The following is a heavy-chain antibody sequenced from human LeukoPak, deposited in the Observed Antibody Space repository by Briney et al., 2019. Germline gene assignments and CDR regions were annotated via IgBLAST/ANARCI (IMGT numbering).Heavy chain of an antibody. D-gene: IGHD2-21*02. Sequence: SETLSLTCTVSGGSISSYYWGWIRQPPGKGLEWIGSIYYSGSTYYNPSLKSRVTISVDTSKNQFSLKLSSVTAADTAVYYCARDRLAYCGGDCYSSVAYFDYWGQGTLVTVSS. J-gene: IGHJ4*02. CDR3: ARDRLAYCGGDCYSSVAYFDY. CDR1: GGSISSYY. V-gene: IGHV4-39*07. CDR2: IYYSGST.